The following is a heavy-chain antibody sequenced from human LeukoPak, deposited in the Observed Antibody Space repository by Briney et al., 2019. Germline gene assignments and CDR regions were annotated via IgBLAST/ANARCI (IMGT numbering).Heavy chain of an antibody. V-gene: IGHV1-18*01. CDR1: GDTFTSYG. D-gene: IGHD1-20*01. CDR3: ARVLVYNWNDGDAFDI. J-gene: IGHJ3*02. Sequence: ASVKVSCKASGDTFTSYGISWVRQAPGQGLEWMGWISAYNGNTNYAQKLQGRVTMTTDTSTSTAYMELRSLRSDDTAVYYCARVLVYNWNDGDAFDIWGQGTMVTVSS. CDR2: ISAYNGNT.